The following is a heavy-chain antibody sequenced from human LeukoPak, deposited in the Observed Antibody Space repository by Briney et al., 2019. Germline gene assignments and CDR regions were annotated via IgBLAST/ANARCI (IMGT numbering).Heavy chain of an antibody. Sequence: ASVKVSCKASGYTFTSYGISWVRQAPGQGLEWMGWISAYNGNTNYAQKLLGRVTMTTDTSTSTAYMELRSLRSDDTAVYYCARGKITMIVDGSFDYWGQGTLVTVSS. J-gene: IGHJ4*02. CDR1: GYTFTSYG. CDR2: ISAYNGNT. D-gene: IGHD3-22*01. V-gene: IGHV1-18*01. CDR3: ARGKITMIVDGSFDY.